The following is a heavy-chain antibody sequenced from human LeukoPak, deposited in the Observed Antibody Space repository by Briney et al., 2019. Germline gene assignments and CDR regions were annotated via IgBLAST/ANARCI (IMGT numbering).Heavy chain of an antibody. V-gene: IGHV3-7*03. Sequence: AGGSLRLSCAASGFTFSDYYMSWIRQAPGKGLEWVATIKGDGSDKRYVDSVKGRFTISRDDVKNSLYLQLNNLRAEDTAIYYCARAQWGYPFDVWGQGTRVTVSS. CDR2: IKGDGSDK. J-gene: IGHJ3*01. CDR3: ARAQWGYPFDV. D-gene: IGHD5-18*01. CDR1: GFTFSDYY.